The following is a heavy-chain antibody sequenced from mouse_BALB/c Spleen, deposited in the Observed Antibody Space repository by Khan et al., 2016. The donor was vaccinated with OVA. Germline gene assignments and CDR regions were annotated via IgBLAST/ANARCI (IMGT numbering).Heavy chain of an antibody. CDR3: ARRLVDCHAMDY. D-gene: IGHD2-13*01. J-gene: IGHJ4*01. CDR1: GFTFSSYA. CDR2: ISTGGHYT. Sequence: EVELVESGGDLVKPGGSLKLSCSASGFTFSSYAMSWVRQTPEKRLEWVATISTGGHYTFHPDSAKGRFNISTDNAKNTLYRQMSRLGSENTAMPYCARRLVDCHAMDYWGQGTSVTVAS. V-gene: IGHV5-9-3*01.